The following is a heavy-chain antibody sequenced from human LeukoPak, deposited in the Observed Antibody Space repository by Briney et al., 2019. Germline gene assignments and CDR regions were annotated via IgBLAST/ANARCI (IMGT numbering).Heavy chain of an antibody. CDR3: ARVRRVYYMDV. CDR2: IYTSGST. CDR1: GDSISSSNCY. D-gene: IGHD4/OR15-4a*01. V-gene: IGHV4-39*07. Sequence: SETLSLTCTVSGDSISSSNCYWGWIRQPPGKGLEWIGRIYTSGSTNYNPSLKSRVTISVDTSKNQFSLKLSSVTAADTAVYYCARVRRVYYMDVWGKGTTVTVSS. J-gene: IGHJ6*03.